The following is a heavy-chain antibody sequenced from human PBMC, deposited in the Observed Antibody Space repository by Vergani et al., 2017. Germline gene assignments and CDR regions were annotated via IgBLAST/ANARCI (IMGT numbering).Heavy chain of an antibody. CDR1: GGTFSSYA. V-gene: IGHV1-69*01. J-gene: IGHJ6*02. CDR2: IIPIFCTA. CDR3: ARSYYDSSGGLGWVYGMDV. Sequence: QVQLVQSGAEVKKPGSSVKVSCKASGGTFSSYAISWVRQAPGQGLEGMGGIIPIFCTANYAQKFQGRVTITADESTSTAYMELSSLRSEDTAVYYCARSYYDSSGGLGWVYGMDVWGQGTTVTVSS. D-gene: IGHD3-22*01.